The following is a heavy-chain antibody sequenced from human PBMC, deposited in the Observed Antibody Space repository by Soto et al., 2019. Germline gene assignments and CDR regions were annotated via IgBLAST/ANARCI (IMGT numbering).Heavy chain of an antibody. V-gene: IGHV1-8*01. CDR1: GYAFSNKD. Sequence: QVQLVQSGAEVKEPGASVKVSCQASGYAFSNKDISWVRHVTGQGLEWMGWMNPNSGHGGYAQKFQGRGTMTRDTSTSTAYMELSSLASDDTAIYYCARMATSGTLNWFDPWGQGTLVTVSS. J-gene: IGHJ5*02. CDR3: ARMATSGTLNWFDP. CDR2: MNPNSGHG.